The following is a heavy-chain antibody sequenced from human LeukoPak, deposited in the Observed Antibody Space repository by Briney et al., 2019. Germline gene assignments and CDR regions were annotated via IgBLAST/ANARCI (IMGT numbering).Heavy chain of an antibody. CDR3: AKDMVVAADY. CDR1: GFTFSSYG. Sequence: GGSLRLSYAASGFTFSSYGMHWVRQAPGKGLEWVAFIRYDGSNKYYADSVKGRFTISRDNSKNTLYLQMNSLRAEDTAVYYCAKDMVVAADYWGQGTLVTVSS. CDR2: IRYDGSNK. J-gene: IGHJ4*02. D-gene: IGHD2-15*01. V-gene: IGHV3-30*02.